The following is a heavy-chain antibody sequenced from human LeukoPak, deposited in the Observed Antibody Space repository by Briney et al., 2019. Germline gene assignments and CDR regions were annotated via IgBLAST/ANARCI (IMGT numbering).Heavy chain of an antibody. CDR2: IIPIFGTA. Sequence: ASVKVSCKASGGTFSSYAISWVRQAPGQGLEWMGGIIPIFGTANYAQKFQGRVTITADKSTSTAYMELSSLRSEDTAVYYCARDLQTRERGQPSSGCPLWGQGTLVTVSS. CDR3: ARDLQTRERGQPSSGCPL. D-gene: IGHD6-19*01. J-gene: IGHJ4*02. V-gene: IGHV1-69*06. CDR1: GGTFSSYA.